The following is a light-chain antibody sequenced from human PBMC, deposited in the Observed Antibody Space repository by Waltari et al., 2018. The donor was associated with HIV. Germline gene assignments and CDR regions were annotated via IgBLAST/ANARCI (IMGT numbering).Light chain of an antibody. CDR1: QTISSNY. J-gene: IGKJ2*01. CDR3: QQYASSVSYT. CDR2: GAS. V-gene: IGKV3-20*01. Sequence: DIVLTQSPGTLSLSPGERATLSCRVSQTISSNYLAWYQQKPGQAPRLLIYGASSRATGIPDRFSGSGSGTDFTLTITKLEPEDFAVYYCQQYASSVSYTFGQGTKLEIK.